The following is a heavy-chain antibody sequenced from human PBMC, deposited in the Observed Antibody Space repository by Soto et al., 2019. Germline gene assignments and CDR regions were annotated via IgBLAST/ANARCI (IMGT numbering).Heavy chain of an antibody. V-gene: IGHV4-34*01. CDR1: GGSFSGYY. CDR2: INHSGST. D-gene: IGHD3-10*01. Sequence: SETLSLTCAVYGGSFSGYYWSWIRQPPGKGLEWIGEINHSGSTNYNPSLKSRVTTSVDTSKNQFSLKLSSVTAADTAVYYCARAGRQRGNYWGQGTLVTVS. J-gene: IGHJ4*02. CDR3: ARAGRQRGNY.